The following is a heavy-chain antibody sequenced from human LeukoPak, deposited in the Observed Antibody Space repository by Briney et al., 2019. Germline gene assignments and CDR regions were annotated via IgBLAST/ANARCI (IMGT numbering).Heavy chain of an antibody. J-gene: IGHJ4*02. CDR3: AKDLVGYSGYDFDY. D-gene: IGHD5-12*01. CDR1: GFTFSSYA. V-gene: IGHV3-23*01. Sequence: GGSLRLSCAASGFTFSSYAVSWVRQAPGKGLEWVSGISGRGGSTYYADSVKGRFTISRDNSKNTLYLQMNSLRAEDTAVYYCAKDLVGYSGYDFDYWGQGTLVTVSS. CDR2: ISGRGGST.